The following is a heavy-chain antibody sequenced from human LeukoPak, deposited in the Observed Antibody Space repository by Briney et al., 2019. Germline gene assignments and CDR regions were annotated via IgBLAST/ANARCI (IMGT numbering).Heavy chain of an antibody. J-gene: IGHJ4*02. CDR2: FYYSGDT. CDR1: GDSMRGFY. CDR3: ARWNYDILTGYRYFDY. Sequence: SETLSLTCSVSGDSMRGFYWSWIRQPPGKALEWIGYFYYSGDTNYNPALESRLIITVDTSKNQFSLKLSSVTAADTAVYYCARWNYDILTGYRYFDYWGQGTPVTVSS. V-gene: IGHV4-59*01. D-gene: IGHD3-9*01.